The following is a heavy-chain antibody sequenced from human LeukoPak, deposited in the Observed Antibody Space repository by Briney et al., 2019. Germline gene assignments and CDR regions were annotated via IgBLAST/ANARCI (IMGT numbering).Heavy chain of an antibody. CDR3: TTGNWGPY. CDR1: GSTFSDAW. V-gene: IGHV3-15*07. CDR2: IKRKTDAGTT. J-gene: IGHJ4*02. D-gene: IGHD7-27*01. Sequence: GGSLRLSCAASGSTFSDAWMNWVRQAPGKGLEWVGRIKRKTDAGTTDYAAPVKGRFTISRDDSKNTLYLQMNSLKTEDTAVYYCTTGNWGPYWGQGTLVTVSS.